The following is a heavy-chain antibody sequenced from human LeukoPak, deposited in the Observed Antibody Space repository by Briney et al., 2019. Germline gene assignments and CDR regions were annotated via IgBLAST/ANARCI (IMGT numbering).Heavy chain of an antibody. Sequence: GGSLRLSCAASGFTFSSYGMHWVRQAPGKGLEWVAFIRYDGSNKYYADSVKGRFTISRDNSKNTLYLQMSSLRAEDTAVYYCAKDLGRITMIVVSYMDVWGKGTTVTISS. CDR1: GFTFSSYG. CDR3: AKDLGRITMIVVSYMDV. CDR2: IRYDGSNK. V-gene: IGHV3-30*02. J-gene: IGHJ6*03. D-gene: IGHD3-22*01.